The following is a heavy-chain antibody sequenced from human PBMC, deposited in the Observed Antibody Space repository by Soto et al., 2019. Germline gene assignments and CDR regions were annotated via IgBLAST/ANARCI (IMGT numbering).Heavy chain of an antibody. J-gene: IGHJ6*02. D-gene: IGHD3-22*01. CDR1: GFSLSTSGMC. Sequence: SGPTLVNPTQTLTLTCTFSGFSLSTSGMCVSWIRQPPGKALEWLALIDWDDDKYYSTSLKTRLTISKDTSKNQVVLTMTNMDPVDTATYYCARMVVISRYYYSGMDVWGQGTTVTVSS. V-gene: IGHV2-70*01. CDR3: ARMVVISRYYYSGMDV. CDR2: IDWDDDK.